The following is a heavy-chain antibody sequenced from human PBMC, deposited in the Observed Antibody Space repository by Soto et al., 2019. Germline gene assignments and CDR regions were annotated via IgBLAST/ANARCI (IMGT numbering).Heavy chain of an antibody. CDR1: GYTFTSYG. D-gene: IGHD1-1*01. CDR3: ARGRYGNY. CDR2: ISAHNGNT. J-gene: IGHJ4*02. V-gene: IGHV1-18*01. Sequence: QVHLVQSGAEVKKPGASVKVSCKASGYTFTSYGITWVRQAHGQGLECMGWISAHNGNTDYAQKRQGRVIVTRDTCTSTAYMERRILRSDYTAGYYCARGRYGNYWGQGALVTVSS.